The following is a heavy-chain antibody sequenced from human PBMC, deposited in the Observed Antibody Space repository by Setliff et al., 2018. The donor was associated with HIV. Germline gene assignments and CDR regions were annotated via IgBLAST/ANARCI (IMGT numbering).Heavy chain of an antibody. D-gene: IGHD2-2*01. Sequence: SETLSLTCTVSGGSISGTYYWNWIRQPAGKGLEWVGRIYKSGSSNANPSIKSRVTMSVDTSRNQFSLTLKSLTAAHTAVYYCARADCTSTSCFFGLGVVFFDSWGRGALVTVSS. CDR2: IYKSGSS. V-gene: IGHV4-4*07. CDR1: GGSISGTYY. CDR3: ARADCTSTSCFFGLGVVFFDS. J-gene: IGHJ4*02.